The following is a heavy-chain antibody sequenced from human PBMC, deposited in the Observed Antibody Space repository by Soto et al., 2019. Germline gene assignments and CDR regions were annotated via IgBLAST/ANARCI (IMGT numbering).Heavy chain of an antibody. J-gene: IGHJ4*02. CDR2: SGNT. CDR1: GYTFSRHG. D-gene: IGHD3-3*01. CDR3: ARGADDFSSAYYYEY. Sequence: QVQLVQSGAEVKKPGASVTVSCKASGYTFSRHGISWVRQAPGQGLEWMAWSGNTNYAQKFQGRLTLTTNPSTSTAYMELRNLRSDDTAVYYCARGADDFSSAYYYEYWGQGTLVTVS. V-gene: IGHV1-18*04.